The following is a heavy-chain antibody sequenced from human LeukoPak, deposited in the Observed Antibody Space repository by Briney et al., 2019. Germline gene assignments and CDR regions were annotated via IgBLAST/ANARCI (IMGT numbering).Heavy chain of an antibody. V-gene: IGHV3-21*04. CDR1: GFTFSSYS. D-gene: IGHD4-23*01. Sequence: GGSLRLSCAASGFTFSSYSMNWVRQAPGKGLEWVSSISSSSSYIYYADSVKGRFTISRDNSKNSLYLQMNSLRTEDTALYYCAKDKWATGVVGGSFFDYWGQGTLVTVSS. J-gene: IGHJ4*02. CDR2: ISSSSSYI. CDR3: AKDKWATGVVGGSFFDY.